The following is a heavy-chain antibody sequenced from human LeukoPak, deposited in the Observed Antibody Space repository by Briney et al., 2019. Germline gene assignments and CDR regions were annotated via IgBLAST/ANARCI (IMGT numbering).Heavy chain of an antibody. CDR3: ARERWTASGYYFDY. J-gene: IGHJ4*02. D-gene: IGHD6-13*01. CDR1: GVSFSGYW. V-gene: IGHV3-7*01. Sequence: GGSLRLSCAASGVSFSGYWMSWVRQAPGKGLEWLANIKPDGSERRYVDSVKGRFTISRDDAKNSVYLEMNSLRVEDMAVYYCARERWTASGYYFDYWGQGTLVTVSS. CDR2: IKPDGSER.